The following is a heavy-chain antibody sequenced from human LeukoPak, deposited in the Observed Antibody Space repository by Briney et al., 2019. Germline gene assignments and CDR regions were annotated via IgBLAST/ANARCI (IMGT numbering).Heavy chain of an antibody. J-gene: IGHJ4*02. D-gene: IGHD2-15*01. V-gene: IGHV7-4-1*02. Sequence: AAVKVSCKASRYTFTSYAMNWVRQAPGQGLEWMGWINTNTGNPTYAQGFTGRFVFSLDTSVSTAYLQISSLKAEDTAVYYRARGYCSGGSCYDYWGQGTLVTVSS. CDR1: RYTFTSYA. CDR3: ARGYCSGGSCYDY. CDR2: INTNTGNP.